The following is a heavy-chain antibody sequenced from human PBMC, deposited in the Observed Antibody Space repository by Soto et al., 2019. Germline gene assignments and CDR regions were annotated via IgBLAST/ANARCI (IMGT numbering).Heavy chain of an antibody. CDR3: ARVPYDSTGYFNDY. CDR1: GFTFGRHW. Sequence: EVQLVESGGALVQPGGTLRLSCAASGFTFGRHWMSWVRQAPGKGLEWVANIKQNGAETYYAHPVQGRFTISRDNITSILYLQMSGLRGDDTAVYSCARVPYDSTGYFNDYWGQGTLVSVSS. CDR2: IKQNGAET. V-gene: IGHV3-7*01. J-gene: IGHJ4*02. D-gene: IGHD3-22*01.